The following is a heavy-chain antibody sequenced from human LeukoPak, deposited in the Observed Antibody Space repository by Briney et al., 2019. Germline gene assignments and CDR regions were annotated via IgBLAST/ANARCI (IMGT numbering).Heavy chain of an antibody. J-gene: IGHJ4*02. Sequence: GGSLRLSCAVTGFNLRTYWIHWVRHSPGRGLEWVARINGEGSRISYADSVKGRFTISRDNSKNTLYLQMNSLRAEDTAVYYCAKVQYNWNDGEDYWGQGTLVTVSS. D-gene: IGHD1-1*01. CDR1: GFNLRTYW. CDR3: AKVQYNWNDGEDY. CDR2: INGEGSRI. V-gene: IGHV3-74*01.